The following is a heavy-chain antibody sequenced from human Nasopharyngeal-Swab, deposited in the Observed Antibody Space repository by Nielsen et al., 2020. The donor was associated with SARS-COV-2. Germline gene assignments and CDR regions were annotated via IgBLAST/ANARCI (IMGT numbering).Heavy chain of an antibody. Sequence: ASVKVSCKASGYFFTDYYMHWVRQAPGQGLEWMGRINPYSGDTKYAQNFQVRVTVTRDTSINTVYVELSSLTSDDTAVYYCVRDDGDVPGITGSGPPGGFWGQGTLVTVSS. D-gene: IGHD6-13*01. CDR3: VRDDGDVPGITGSGPPGGF. CDR1: GYFFTDYY. J-gene: IGHJ4*02. V-gene: IGHV1-2*06. CDR2: INPYSGDT.